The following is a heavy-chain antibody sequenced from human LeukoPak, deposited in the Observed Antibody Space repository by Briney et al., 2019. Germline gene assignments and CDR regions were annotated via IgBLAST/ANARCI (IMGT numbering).Heavy chain of an antibody. CDR1: GGSISSSSYY. CDR3: ARQGYSSSWYGY. CDR2: IYYSGST. Sequence: SETLSLTCTVSGGSISSSSYYWGWIRQPPGKGLEWIGSIYYSGSTYYNPSLKSRVTISVDTSKNQFSLKLSSVTAADTAVYYCARQGYSSSWYGYWGQGTLVTVSS. J-gene: IGHJ4*02. V-gene: IGHV4-39*01. D-gene: IGHD6-13*01.